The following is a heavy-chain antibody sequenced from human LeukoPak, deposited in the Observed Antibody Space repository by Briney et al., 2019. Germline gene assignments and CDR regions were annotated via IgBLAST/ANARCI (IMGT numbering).Heavy chain of an antibody. V-gene: IGHV4-59*01. Sequence: SETLSLTCTVSGGSISSYFWSWIRQPPGKGLEWIGYIYYSGSTNYNPSLKSRVTISIDTSKNQFSLNLSSVTAADTAVYYCARATSSYFYYMDVWGKGTTVTISS. D-gene: IGHD5-12*01. CDR2: IYYSGST. CDR3: ARATSSYFYYMDV. CDR1: GGSISSYF. J-gene: IGHJ6*03.